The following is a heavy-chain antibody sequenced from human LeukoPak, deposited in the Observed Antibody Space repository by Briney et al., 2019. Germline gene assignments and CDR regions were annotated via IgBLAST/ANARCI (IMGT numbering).Heavy chain of an antibody. V-gene: IGHV3-74*01. CDR3: ANDRYGSGWYRILDY. Sequence: GGSLRLSCAASGFTFSNYWMHWVRQAPGKGLVWVSRINSDGSSTTYADSVKGRFTISRDNAKSTLYLQMNSLRAEDTAVYYCANDRYGSGWYRILDYWGQGTLVTVSS. CDR2: INSDGSST. CDR1: GFTFSNYW. J-gene: IGHJ4*02. D-gene: IGHD6-19*01.